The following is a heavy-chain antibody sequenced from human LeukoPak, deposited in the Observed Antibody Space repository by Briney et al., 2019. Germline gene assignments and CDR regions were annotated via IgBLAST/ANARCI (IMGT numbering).Heavy chain of an antibody. CDR2: IYYSGST. D-gene: IGHD1-26*01. Sequence: TSETLSLTCTVCGGSISSYYWSWLRQPPGKGLEWVGYIYYSGSTNYNPSLKSRVTISVDTSKNQFSLKLSSVTAADTAVYYCAREVLGGSYQPGAFDIWGQGTMVTVSS. CDR3: AREVLGGSYQPGAFDI. CDR1: GGSISSYY. J-gene: IGHJ3*02. V-gene: IGHV4-59*01.